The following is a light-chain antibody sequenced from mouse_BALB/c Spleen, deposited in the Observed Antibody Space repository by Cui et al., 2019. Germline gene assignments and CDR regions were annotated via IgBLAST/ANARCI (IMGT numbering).Light chain of an antibody. V-gene: IGKV4-68*01. J-gene: IGKJ5*01. CDR3: QQWSSNPLT. CDR1: SSVSY. Sequence: QIVLTQSPALMFASPGEKVTMTCSASSSVSYMYWYQQKPRSSPKPWIYLTSNLASGVPARFSGSGSGTSYSLTISSMEAEDADTYYCQQWSSNPLTFGAGTKLELK. CDR2: LTS.